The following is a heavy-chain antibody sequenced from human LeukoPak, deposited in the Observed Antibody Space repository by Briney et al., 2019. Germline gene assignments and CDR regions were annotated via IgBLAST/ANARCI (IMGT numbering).Heavy chain of an antibody. CDR3: ARERARVLRYFDWFPAAFDI. J-gene: IGHJ3*02. D-gene: IGHD3-9*01. Sequence: TSETLSLTCTVSGGSISSYYWSWIRQPAGKGLEWIGRIYTSGSTNYDPSLKSRVTMSVDTSKNQFSLKLSSVTAADTAVYYCARERARVLRYFDWFPAAFDIWGQGTVVTVSS. CDR2: IYTSGST. V-gene: IGHV4-4*07. CDR1: GGSISSYY.